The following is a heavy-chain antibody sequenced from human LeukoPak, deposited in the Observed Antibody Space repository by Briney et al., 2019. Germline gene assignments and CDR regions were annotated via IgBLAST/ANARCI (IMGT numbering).Heavy chain of an antibody. CDR3: ARQPAAGMGDY. Sequence: RHIPGKGSKYGFTSYWIGGVREMAGESQYWMGIIYPGDSDTRYSPSFQGQVTISADKSISTAYLQWSSLKASDTAMYYCARQPAAGMGDYWGQGTLATVSS. V-gene: IGHV5-51*01. CDR1: KYGFTSYW. J-gene: IGHJ4*02. CDR2: IYPGDSDT. D-gene: IGHD6-13*01.